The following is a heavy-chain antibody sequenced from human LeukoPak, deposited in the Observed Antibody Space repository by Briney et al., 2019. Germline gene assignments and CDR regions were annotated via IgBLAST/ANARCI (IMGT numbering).Heavy chain of an antibody. CDR3: AKDIFSLLRDTAFDI. D-gene: IGHD3-10*01. V-gene: IGHV3-9*01. Sequence: PGGSLRLSCAASGFTFSSYAMHWVRQAPGKGLEWVSGISWNSGSIGYADSLKGRFTISRDNAKNSLYLQMNSLRAEDTALYYCAKDIFSLLRDTAFDIWGQGTMVTVSS. CDR1: GFTFSSYA. CDR2: ISWNSGSI. J-gene: IGHJ3*02.